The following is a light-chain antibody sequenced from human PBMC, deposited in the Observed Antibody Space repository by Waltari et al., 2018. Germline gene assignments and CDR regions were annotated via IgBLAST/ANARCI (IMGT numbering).Light chain of an antibody. V-gene: IGKV1-39*01. Sequence: DIQMTQSPSSLSASVGDRVTITCRASQNIRDYLNWYHQKPGKVPKLLIFAASNLQSGVPSRFSGSGSGTDFTLTISSLQPEDFATYYCQQSYSTPLTFGGGTKVEIK. CDR2: AAS. J-gene: IGKJ4*01. CDR1: QNIRDY. CDR3: QQSYSTPLT.